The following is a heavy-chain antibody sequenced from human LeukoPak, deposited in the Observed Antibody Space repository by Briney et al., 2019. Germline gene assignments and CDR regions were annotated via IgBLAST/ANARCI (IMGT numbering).Heavy chain of an antibody. D-gene: IGHD3-3*01. J-gene: IGHJ5*02. Sequence: SETLSLTCAVYGGSFSGYYWSWIRQPPGKGLEWIGEINHSGSTNYNPSLKSRVTISVDTSKNQFSLKLSSVTAADTAVYYCAGGRGFTIFGVVPFDPWGQGTLVTVSS. CDR1: GGSFSGYY. CDR3: AGGRGFTIFGVVPFDP. V-gene: IGHV4-34*01. CDR2: INHSGST.